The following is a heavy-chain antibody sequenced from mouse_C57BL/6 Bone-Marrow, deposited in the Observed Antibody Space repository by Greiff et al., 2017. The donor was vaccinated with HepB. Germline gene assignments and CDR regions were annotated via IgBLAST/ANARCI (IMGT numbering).Heavy chain of an antibody. V-gene: IGHV5-6*01. CDR1: GFTFSSYG. CDR2: ISSGGSYT. J-gene: IGHJ1*03. CDR3: ARQVYGSYWYFDV. Sequence: EVKLVESGGDLVKPGGSLKLSCAASGFTFSSYGMSWVRQTPDKRLEWVATISSGGSYTYYPDSVKGRFTISRDNAKNTLYLQMSSLKSEDTAMYYCARQVYGSYWYFDVWGTGTTVTVSS. D-gene: IGHD2-2*01.